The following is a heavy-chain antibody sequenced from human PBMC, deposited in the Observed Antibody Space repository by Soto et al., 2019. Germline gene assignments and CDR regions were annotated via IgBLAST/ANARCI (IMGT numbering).Heavy chain of an antibody. CDR2: SRDKGNSYST. Sequence: EVQLVESGGDLVQPGGSLRLSGAASGFTFSDHYIDWVRQAPGKRLEWVGLSRDKGNSYSTDYAASVKGRFTISRDASKNSLFLQMNSLKTEDTALYYCARSITGTTSFDYWGQGKMVNVSS. V-gene: IGHV3-72*01. J-gene: IGHJ4*02. CDR3: ARSITGTTSFDY. CDR1: GFTFSDHY. D-gene: IGHD1-7*01.